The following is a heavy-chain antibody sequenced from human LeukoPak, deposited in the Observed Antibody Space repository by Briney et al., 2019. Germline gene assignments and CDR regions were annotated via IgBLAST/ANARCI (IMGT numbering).Heavy chain of an antibody. CDR3: ARTHDYSHYFDY. J-gene: IGHJ4*02. D-gene: IGHD4-11*01. V-gene: IGHV4-59*01. CDR2: IYYSGST. CDR1: GGSISSYY. Sequence: PSETLSLTCTVSGGSISSYYWSWIRQPPGKGLEWIGYIYYSGSTNYNPSLKSRVTISVDTSKNQFSLKLSSVTAADTAVYYCARTHDYSHYFDYWGQGILVTVSS.